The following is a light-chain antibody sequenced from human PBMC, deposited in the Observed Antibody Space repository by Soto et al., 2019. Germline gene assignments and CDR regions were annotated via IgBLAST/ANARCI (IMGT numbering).Light chain of an antibody. J-gene: IGKJ5*01. Sequence: EKVMTQSPATLSVSAGERATLSCRASQSVSSNLAWYQQKPGQAPRLLIYGASSRATGIPVRFSGSGSGTEFTLTISSLQSEDFAVYYCQQYNNWPLTFGQGTRLEIK. CDR2: GAS. V-gene: IGKV3-15*01. CDR1: QSVSSN. CDR3: QQYNNWPLT.